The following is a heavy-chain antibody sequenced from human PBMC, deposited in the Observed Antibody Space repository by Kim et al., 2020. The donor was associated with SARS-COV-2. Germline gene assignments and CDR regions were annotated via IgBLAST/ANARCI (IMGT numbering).Heavy chain of an antibody. CDR3: ARGNGLFDY. CDR2: IYYSGST. Sequence: TLSLTCTVSGGSISSYYWSWIRQPPGKGLEWIGYIYYSGSTNYNPSLKSRVTISVDTSKNQFSLKLSSVTAADTAVYYCARGNGLFDYWGQGTLVTVSS. CDR1: GGSISSYY. J-gene: IGHJ4*02. V-gene: IGHV4-59*01. D-gene: IGHD2-8*01.